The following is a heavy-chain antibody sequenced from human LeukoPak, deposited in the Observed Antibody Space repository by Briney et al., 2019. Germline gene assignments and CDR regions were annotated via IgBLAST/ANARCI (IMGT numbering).Heavy chain of an antibody. J-gene: IGHJ6*02. V-gene: IGHV3-15*05. CDR2: IYRNAEGGTT. CDR3: TTDSYCRTTTCYASYNYYYGLDA. CDR1: GFTVSNAW. Sequence: RGCLRLSCAAPGFTVSNAWITWVRHAPGKGLGWVGRIYRNAEGGTTDDDAPVKGRFTTSRDDSKNTPYLQRNSLKTEDTAVYYCTTDSYCRTTTCYASYNYYYGLDAWGQGTSVTVSS. D-gene: IGHD2-2*01.